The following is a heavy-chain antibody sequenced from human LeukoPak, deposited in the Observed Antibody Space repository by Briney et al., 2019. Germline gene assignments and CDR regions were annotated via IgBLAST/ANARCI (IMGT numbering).Heavy chain of an antibody. CDR1: GGSISSYY. CDR3: ARGVHDASAYCGGDCYSAHFDY. D-gene: IGHD2-21*02. CDR2: IYYSGST. J-gene: IGHJ4*02. Sequence: TSSETLSLTCTVSGGSISSYYWSWIRQPPGKGLEWIGYIYYSGSTNYNPSLKSRVTISVDTSKNQFSLKLSSVTAADTAVYYCARGVHDASAYCGGDCYSAHFDYWGQGTLVTVSS. V-gene: IGHV4-59*08.